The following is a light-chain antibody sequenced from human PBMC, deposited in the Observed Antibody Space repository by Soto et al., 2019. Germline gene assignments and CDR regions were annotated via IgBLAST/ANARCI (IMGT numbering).Light chain of an antibody. CDR2: DAS. CDR3: QQYNNYPRT. V-gene: IGKV1-5*01. CDR1: QTISSW. Sequence: DIQINRAPFPPCGSVGGKGTIPCPASQTISSWLDWYEHKPGKAPKFVIYDASSLESGVPSRFRGSGSGTEFTLTISNLQPDDFAPYFCQQYNNYPRTFGQGTKVDIK. J-gene: IGKJ1*01.